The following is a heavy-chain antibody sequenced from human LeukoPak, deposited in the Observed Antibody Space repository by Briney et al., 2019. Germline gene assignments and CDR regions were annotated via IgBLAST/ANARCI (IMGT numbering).Heavy chain of an antibody. D-gene: IGHD3-10*01. J-gene: IGHJ4*02. V-gene: IGHV3-53*01. CDR3: ARIGVSGSGSYKEDY. CDR2: IYSGGST. Sequence: PGGSLRLSCAASGFTVSSNYMSWVRQAPGKGLEWVSVIYSGGSTYYADSVKGRFTISRDNSKNTLYLQMNSLRAEDTAVYYCARIGVSGSGSYKEDYWGQETLVTVSS. CDR1: GFTVSSNY.